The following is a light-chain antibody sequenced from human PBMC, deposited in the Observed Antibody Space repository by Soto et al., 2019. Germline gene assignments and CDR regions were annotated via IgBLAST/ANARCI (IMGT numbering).Light chain of an antibody. CDR2: EVS. CDR1: SSDVGGYNY. V-gene: IGLV2-8*01. Sequence: SALTQPPSASGSPGQSVTISCTGTSSDVGGYNYVYWYQQHPGKAPKLMIYEVSKRPSGVPDRFSGSKSDNTASLTVSGLQAEDEADYYCSSYAGSNNFVVFGGGTKVTVL. J-gene: IGLJ2*01. CDR3: SSYAGSNNFVV.